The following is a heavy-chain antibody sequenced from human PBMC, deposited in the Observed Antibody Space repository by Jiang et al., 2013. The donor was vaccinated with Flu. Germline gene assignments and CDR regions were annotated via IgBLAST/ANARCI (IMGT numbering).Heavy chain of an antibody. V-gene: IGHV1-46*01. D-gene: IGHD2-15*01. CDR1: GYTFTSYY. Sequence: SGAEVKKPGASVKVSCKASGYTFTSYYMHWVRQAPGQGLEWMGIINPSGGSTSYAQKFQGRVTMTRDTSTSTVYMELSSLRSEDTAVYYCARVGGYCSGGSCYGDAFDIWAKGQWSPSLQ. CDR3: ARVGGYCSGGSCYGDAFDI. CDR2: INPSGGST. J-gene: IGHJ3*02.